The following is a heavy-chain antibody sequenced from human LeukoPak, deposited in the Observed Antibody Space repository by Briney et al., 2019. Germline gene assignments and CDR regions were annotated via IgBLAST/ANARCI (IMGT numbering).Heavy chain of an antibody. D-gene: IGHD2-21*02. CDR1: GGSINSYY. CDR2: IYYSGST. V-gene: IGHV4-59*01. J-gene: IGHJ5*02. CDR3: ARGTAPYWFDP. Sequence: PSETLSLTCSASGGSINSYYWSWIRQPPGKGLEWIGYIYYSGSTNYDPSLKSRVTISVDTSKNHFSLKLSSVTAADTAVYYCARGTAPYWFDPWGQGTLVTVSS.